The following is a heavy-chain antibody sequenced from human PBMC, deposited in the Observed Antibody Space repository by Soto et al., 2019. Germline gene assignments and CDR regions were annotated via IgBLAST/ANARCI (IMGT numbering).Heavy chain of an antibody. J-gene: IGHJ6*02. Sequence: ASVKVSCKASGYTFTSYGISWVRQAPGQGLEWMGWISAYNGNTNYAQKLQGRVTMTTDTSTSTAYMELRSLRSDDTAVYYCAREGFLGYCISTSGQFYYGMDVWGQGTTVTVSS. CDR3: AREGFLGYCISTSGQFYYGMDV. V-gene: IGHV1-18*01. CDR2: ISAYNGNT. CDR1: GYTFTSYG. D-gene: IGHD2-2*01.